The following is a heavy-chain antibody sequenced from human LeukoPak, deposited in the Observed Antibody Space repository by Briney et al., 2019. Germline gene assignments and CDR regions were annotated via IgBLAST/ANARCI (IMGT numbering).Heavy chain of an antibody. CDR3: ARDRDYDSSDDAFDI. D-gene: IGHD3-22*01. V-gene: IGHV4-61*01. CDR2: IYYSGST. J-gene: IGHJ3*02. Sequence: SETLSLTCTVSGYSISSGYYWGWIRQPPGKGLEWIGYIYYSGSTNYNPSLKSRVTISVDTSKNQFSLKLSSVTAADTAVYYCARDRDYDSSDDAFDIWGQGTMVTVSS. CDR1: GYSISSGYY.